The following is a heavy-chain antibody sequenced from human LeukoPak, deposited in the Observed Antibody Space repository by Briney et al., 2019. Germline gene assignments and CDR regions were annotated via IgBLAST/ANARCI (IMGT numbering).Heavy chain of an antibody. Sequence: GGPLRLSCAASGFTFDVYAMHWVRQAPGKGLEWVSLISRDGSRRYYADSVKGRFTISRDNTKNSLFLQMNGLRSEDTALYYCAKDILDYGDYSFDYWGQGTLVTVSS. V-gene: IGHV3-43*02. CDR1: GFTFDVYA. J-gene: IGHJ4*02. CDR3: AKDILDYGDYSFDY. D-gene: IGHD4-17*01. CDR2: ISRDGSRR.